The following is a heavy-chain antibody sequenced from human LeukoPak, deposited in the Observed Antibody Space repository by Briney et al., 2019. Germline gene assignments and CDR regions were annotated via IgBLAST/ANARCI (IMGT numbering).Heavy chain of an antibody. CDR2: IRYDGSNK. CDR3: AKDPSPYGGNPGGY. V-gene: IGHV3-30*02. J-gene: IGHJ4*02. CDR1: GFTFSSYG. Sequence: GGSLRLSCAASGFTFSSYGMHWVRPAPGKGLEWVAFIRYDGSNKYYADSVKGGFTISRDNSKNTLYLQMNSLRAEDTAVYYCAKDPSPYGGNPGGYWGQGTLVTVSS. D-gene: IGHD4-23*01.